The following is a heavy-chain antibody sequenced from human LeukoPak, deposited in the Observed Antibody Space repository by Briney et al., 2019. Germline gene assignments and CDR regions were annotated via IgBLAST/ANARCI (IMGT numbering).Heavy chain of an antibody. CDR3: ARMLGYCSSTSCYGRFDP. CDR1: GGSISSSSYY. Sequence: SETLSLTCTVSGGSISSSSYYWGWIRQPPGKGLEWIGEINHSGSTNYNPSLKSRVTISVDTSKNQFSLKLSSVTAADTAVYYCARMLGYCSSTSCYGRFDPWGQGTLVTVSS. D-gene: IGHD2-2*01. V-gene: IGHV4-39*07. J-gene: IGHJ5*02. CDR2: INHSGST.